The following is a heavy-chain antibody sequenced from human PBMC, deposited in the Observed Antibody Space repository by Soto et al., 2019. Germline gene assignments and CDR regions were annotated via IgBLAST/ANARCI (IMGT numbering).Heavy chain of an antibody. Sequence: QVQLQQWGAGLLKPSETLSLTCAVYGGSFSGYYWSWIRQPPGKGLEWIGEINHSGSTNYNPSLKSRVTMSVDTSKNQFSLKLSSVTAADTAVYYCTSTYGMDVWGQGTTVTVSS. CDR1: GGSFSGYY. V-gene: IGHV4-34*01. J-gene: IGHJ6*02. CDR3: TSTYGMDV. CDR2: INHSGST.